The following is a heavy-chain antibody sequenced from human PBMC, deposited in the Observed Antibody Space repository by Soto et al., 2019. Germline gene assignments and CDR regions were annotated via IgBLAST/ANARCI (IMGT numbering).Heavy chain of an antibody. V-gene: IGHV1-3*01. CDR2: INAGNGNT. D-gene: IGHD3-10*01. CDR3: AVNYYGSGTYFDY. Sequence: ASVKVSCKASGYTFTNYAMHWVRQAPGQRLEWMGWINAGNGNTKYSQKLQGRVTFTGDTSASTAYMELSSLRSEDTAVYYCAVNYYGSGTYFDYWGQGTLVTVSS. CDR1: GYTFTNYA. J-gene: IGHJ4*02.